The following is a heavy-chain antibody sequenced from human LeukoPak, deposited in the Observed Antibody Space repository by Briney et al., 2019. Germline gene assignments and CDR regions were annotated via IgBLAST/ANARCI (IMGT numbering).Heavy chain of an antibody. CDR1: GFTFSSYA. J-gene: IGHJ4*02. CDR2: ISGSGGST. V-gene: IGHV3-23*01. D-gene: IGHD3-22*01. Sequence: GGSLRVSCAASGFTFSSYAMSWVRQAPGKGLEWVSAISGSGGSTYYADSVKSRFTISRDNSKNTLYLQMNSLRAEDTAVYYCAKDPLTYYYDSSGQGWGQGTLVTVSS. CDR3: AKDPLTYYYDSSGQG.